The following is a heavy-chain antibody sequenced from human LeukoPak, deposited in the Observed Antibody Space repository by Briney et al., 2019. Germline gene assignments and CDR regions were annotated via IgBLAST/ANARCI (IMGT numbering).Heavy chain of an antibody. CDR3: ARDSYYYDSSGYRNTEIDY. V-gene: IGHV3-23*01. Sequence: GGSLRLSCAASGFTFSSYAMSWVRQAPGKGLEWVSAISGSGGSTYYADSVKGRFTISRDNSKNTLYLQMNSLRAEDTAVYYCARDSYYYDSSGYRNTEIDYWGQGTLVTVSS. CDR2: ISGSGGST. CDR1: GFTFSSYA. J-gene: IGHJ4*02. D-gene: IGHD3-22*01.